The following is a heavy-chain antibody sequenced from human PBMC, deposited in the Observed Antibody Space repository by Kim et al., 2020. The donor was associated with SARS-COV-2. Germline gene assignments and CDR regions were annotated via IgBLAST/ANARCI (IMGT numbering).Heavy chain of an antibody. Sequence: GGSLRLSCAASGFTFSSYAMHWVRQAPGKGLEWVAVISYDGSNKYYADSVKGRFTISRDNSKNTLYLQMNSLRAEDTAVYYCARVFRGGGYDLLDYFDYWGQGTLVTVSS. V-gene: IGHV3-30*04. CDR3: ARVFRGGGYDLLDYFDY. CDR2: ISYDGSNK. CDR1: GFTFSSYA. D-gene: IGHD5-12*01. J-gene: IGHJ4*02.